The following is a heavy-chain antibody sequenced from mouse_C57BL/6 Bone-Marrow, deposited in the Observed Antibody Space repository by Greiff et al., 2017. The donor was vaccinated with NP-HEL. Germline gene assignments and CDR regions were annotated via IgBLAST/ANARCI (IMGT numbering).Heavy chain of an antibody. Sequence: QVQLQQPGAELVKPGASVKMSCKASGYTFTSYWITWVKQRPGQGLEWIGDIYPGSGSTNYNEKFKSKATLTVDTSSSTAYMQLSSLTSEDSAVYYCAREAYYSNLLWYFDVWGTGTTVTVSS. D-gene: IGHD2-5*01. V-gene: IGHV1-55*01. CDR1: GYTFTSYW. CDR3: AREAYYSNLLWYFDV. J-gene: IGHJ1*03. CDR2: IYPGSGST.